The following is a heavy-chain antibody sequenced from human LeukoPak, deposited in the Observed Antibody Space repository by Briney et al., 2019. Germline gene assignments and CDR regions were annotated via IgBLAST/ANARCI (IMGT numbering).Heavy chain of an antibody. V-gene: IGHV3-11*01. CDR3: ARGQGSVVAAPNFDY. CDR1: GFTFSDYY. Sequence: KSGGSLRLSCAASGFTFSDYYMSWIRQAPGKGLEWVSYISSSGSTIYYADSVKGRFTISRDNAKNSLYLQMNSLRAEDTAAYYCARGQGSVVAAPNFDYWGQGTLVTVSS. D-gene: IGHD2-15*01. CDR2: ISSSGSTI. J-gene: IGHJ4*02.